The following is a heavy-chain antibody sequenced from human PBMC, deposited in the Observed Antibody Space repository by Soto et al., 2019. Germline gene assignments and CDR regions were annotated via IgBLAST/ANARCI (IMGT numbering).Heavy chain of an antibody. CDR2: IIPIFGTA. CDR1: GGTFSSYA. J-gene: IGHJ6*02. V-gene: IGHV1-69*06. D-gene: IGHD3-3*01. CDR3: ARHSTSGYYTGYYYGMDV. Sequence: GASVKVSCKASGGTFSSYAISWVRQAPGQGLGWMGGIIPIFGTANYAQKFQGRVTITADKSTSTAYMELSSLRSEDTAVYYCARHSTSGYYTGYYYGMDVWGQGTTVTVSS.